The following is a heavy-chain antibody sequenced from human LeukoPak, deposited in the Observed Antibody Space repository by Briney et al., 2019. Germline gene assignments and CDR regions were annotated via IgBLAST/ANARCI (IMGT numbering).Heavy chain of an antibody. D-gene: IGHD3-3*01. V-gene: IGHV3-53*01. CDR3: ARVDYYDFYLDY. CDR1: GFIVSSNC. CDR2: IYRGGST. Sequence: GGSLRLSCAASGFIVSSNCMTWVRQAPGKGLEWVSVIYRGGSTYYADSVKGRFTISRDNSKNTLYLQMKTLRAEDTAVYYCARVDYYDFYLDYWGQGTLVTVSS. J-gene: IGHJ4*02.